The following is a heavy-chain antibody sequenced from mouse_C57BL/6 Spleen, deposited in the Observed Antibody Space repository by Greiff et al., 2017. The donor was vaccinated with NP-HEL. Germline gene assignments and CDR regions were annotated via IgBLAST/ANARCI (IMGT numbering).Heavy chain of an antibody. CDR1: GYTFTSYW. J-gene: IGHJ2*01. V-gene: IGHV1-52*01. CDR2: IDPSDSET. D-gene: IGHD2-4*01. Sequence: QVQLQQPGAELVRPGSSVKLSCKASGYTFTSYWMHWVKQRPIQGLEWIGNIDPSDSETHYNQKFKDKATLTVDKSSSTAYMQLSSLTSEDSAVYYCARRGDYSSHYFDYWGQGTTLTVSS. CDR3: ARRGDYSSHYFDY.